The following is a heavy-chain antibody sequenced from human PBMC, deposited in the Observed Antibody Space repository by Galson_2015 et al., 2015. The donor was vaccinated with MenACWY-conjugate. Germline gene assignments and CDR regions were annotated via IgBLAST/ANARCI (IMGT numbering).Heavy chain of an antibody. V-gene: IGHV4-59*02. CDR2: IYYNGTT. CDR3: AKGGGIAASGHNWFDP. CDR1: SGSVSNSY. J-gene: IGHJ5*02. Sequence: ATLSLTCTVSSGSVSNSYWSWIRQPPGKGLEWIASIYYNGTTNYNPSLKSQVTISVDTSKNQFSLKLTSVTAADTAMYYCAKGGGIAASGHNWFDPWGQGTLVIVSS. D-gene: IGHD6-25*01.